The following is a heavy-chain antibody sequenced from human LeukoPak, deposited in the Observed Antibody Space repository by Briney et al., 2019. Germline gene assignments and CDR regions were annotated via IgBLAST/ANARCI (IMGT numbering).Heavy chain of an antibody. J-gene: IGHJ4*02. D-gene: IGHD3-22*01. CDR2: ISGSDGRT. Sequence: GSLSLSCAASGFTFSSYAMSWVRQAPGKGLEWVSAISGSDGRTFYADSVEGRFTISRDNSKNTLYLQMNSLRAEDTALYYCAKESPYDSRGARKYYFDYWGQGTLVTVSS. CDR3: AKESPYDSRGARKYYFDY. V-gene: IGHV3-23*01. CDR1: GFTFSSYA.